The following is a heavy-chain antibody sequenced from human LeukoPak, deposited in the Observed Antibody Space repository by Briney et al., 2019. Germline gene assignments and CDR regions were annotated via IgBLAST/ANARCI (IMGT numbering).Heavy chain of an antibody. J-gene: IGHJ4*02. CDR1: GYTFTSYA. CDR2: INAGNGNT. V-gene: IGHV1-3*01. D-gene: IGHD3-22*01. Sequence: GASVKVSCKASGYTFTSYAMHWVRQAPGQRLEWMGWINAGNGNTKHSQKFQGRVTITRDTSASTAYMELSSLRSEDTAVYYCARGCHDSSGYYWDYFDYWGQGTLVTVSS. CDR3: ARGCHDSSGYYWDYFDY.